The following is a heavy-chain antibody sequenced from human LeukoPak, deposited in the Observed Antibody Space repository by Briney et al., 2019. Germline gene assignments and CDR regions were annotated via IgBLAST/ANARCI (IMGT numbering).Heavy chain of an antibody. J-gene: IGHJ4*02. CDR2: IYHSGST. D-gene: IGHD6-6*01. CDR1: GGSISSGGYY. Sequence: SETLSLTCTVSGGSISSGGYYWSWIRQPPGKGLEWIGYIYHSGSTYYNPSLKSRVTISVDRSKNQFSLKLSSVTAADTAVYYCARSSIAARPHYWGQGTLVTVSS. V-gene: IGHV4-30-2*01. CDR3: ARSSIAARPHY.